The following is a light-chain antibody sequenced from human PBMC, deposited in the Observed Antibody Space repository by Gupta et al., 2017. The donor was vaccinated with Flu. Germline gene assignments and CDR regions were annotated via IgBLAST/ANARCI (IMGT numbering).Light chain of an antibody. V-gene: IGLV2-14*03. CDR2: EVS. CDR3: NSYTSLSTWV. Sequence: QSALTQPASVSGSPGQSITISCTGTSSDVGGYEYVSWYQQHPGKAPKLLIYEVSSRPSGVSNRCSGSKSGNTASLTISGLQAEDEADYFCNSYTSLSTWVFGGGTKLTVL. CDR1: SSDVGGYEY. J-gene: IGLJ3*02.